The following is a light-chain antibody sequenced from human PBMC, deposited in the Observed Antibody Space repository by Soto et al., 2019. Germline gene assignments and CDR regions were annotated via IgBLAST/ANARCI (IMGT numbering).Light chain of an antibody. CDR1: SSNIGGNS. V-gene: IGLV1-51*01. Sequence: SVLTQPPSVSAAPGQKVTISCSGSSSNIGGNSVSWYQQLPGTAPKLLIYDDNKRPSGIPDRFSGSKSGTSATLGITGFQTGDEADYYCGSWDSSPSAYVFGTGTKV. CDR2: DDN. CDR3: GSWDSSPSAYV. J-gene: IGLJ1*01.